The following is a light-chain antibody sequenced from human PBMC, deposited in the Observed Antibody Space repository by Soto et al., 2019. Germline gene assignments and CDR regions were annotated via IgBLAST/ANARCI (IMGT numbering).Light chain of an antibody. CDR3: TSYVGSDIWV. Sequence: QSALTQPPSASGSPGQSVTISCTGTSSDVGAYKYVSWYQQYPGKAPKLMIYEVSKRPSGVPDRFSGSKSGNTASLTVSGLQAEYEADYYCTSYVGSDIWVFGGGTKLTVL. J-gene: IGLJ3*02. CDR2: EVS. V-gene: IGLV2-8*01. CDR1: SSDVGAYKY.